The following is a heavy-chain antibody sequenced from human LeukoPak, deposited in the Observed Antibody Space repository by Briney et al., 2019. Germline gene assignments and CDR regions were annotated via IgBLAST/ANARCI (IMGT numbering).Heavy chain of an antibody. CDR2: INSDGSST. J-gene: IGHJ4*02. CDR1: GLTFSSYW. Sequence: GGSLRLSCAASGLTFSSYWIHWVRQAPGKGLVWVSRINSDGSSTTYADSVKGRFTISRDNAKNTVYLQMNSLRAEDTAVYYCARVRVGAIDYWGQGTLVTVSS. CDR3: ARVRVGAIDY. V-gene: IGHV3-74*01. D-gene: IGHD1-26*01.